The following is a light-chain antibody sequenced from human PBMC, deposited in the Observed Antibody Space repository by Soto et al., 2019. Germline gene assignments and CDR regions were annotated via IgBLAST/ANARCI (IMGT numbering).Light chain of an antibody. Sequence: EIVLTQSPGTLSLSPGERATLSCRASQSVSSSYLAWYQQKPGQAPRLLIYGASSRATGIPDRFSGSGSGTDFTLTISRLESEDFAVYYCHQYGSSPRYTFGQGTKLEIK. J-gene: IGKJ2*01. CDR2: GAS. V-gene: IGKV3-20*01. CDR3: HQYGSSPRYT. CDR1: QSVSSSY.